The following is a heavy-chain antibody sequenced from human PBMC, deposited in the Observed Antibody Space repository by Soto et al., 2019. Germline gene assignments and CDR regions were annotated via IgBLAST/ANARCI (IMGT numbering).Heavy chain of an antibody. Sequence: SQTLSLTCAISGDSVSNNNAAWNWIRQFPSRGLEWLGRTYQRSKWYNDYAVSVKGRVTINADTSKNQFSLHLNSVTPEDTAVYYCAREAVAVPSYSSTYYFDSWGQGTLVTVSS. CDR1: GDSVSNNNAA. CDR3: AREAVAVPSYSSTYYFDS. V-gene: IGHV6-1*01. D-gene: IGHD6-19*01. CDR2: TYQRSKWYN. J-gene: IGHJ4*02.